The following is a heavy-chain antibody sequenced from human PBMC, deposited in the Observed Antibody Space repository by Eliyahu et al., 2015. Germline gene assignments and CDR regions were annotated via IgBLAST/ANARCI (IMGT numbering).Heavy chain of an antibody. CDR3: ARGRGWYGDY. Sequence: EVQLVXSGGGXIQPGGSLRLSXXASGFTVSSNYMSWVRQAPGKGLXWVSVIYSGGSTYYADSVKGRFTISRDNSKNTLYLQMNSLRAEDTAVYYCARGRGWYGDYWGQGTLVTVSS. V-gene: IGHV3-53*01. D-gene: IGHD6-19*01. J-gene: IGHJ4*02. CDR1: GFTVSSNY. CDR2: IYSGGST.